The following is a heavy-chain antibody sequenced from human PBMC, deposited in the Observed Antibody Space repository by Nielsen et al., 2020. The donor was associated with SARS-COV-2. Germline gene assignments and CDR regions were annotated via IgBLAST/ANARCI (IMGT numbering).Heavy chain of an antibody. CDR3: ARAVLAGHRPYPYYFDY. J-gene: IGHJ4*02. Sequence: SETLSLTCTVSGGSISSGGYYWSWIRQHPGKGLEWIGYIYYSGSTYYNPSLKSRVTISVDTSKNQFSLKLSSVTAADTAVYYCARAVLAGHRPYPYYFDYWGQGTLVTVSS. CDR2: IYYSGST. V-gene: IGHV4-31*03. CDR1: GGSISSGGYY. D-gene: IGHD2-2*01.